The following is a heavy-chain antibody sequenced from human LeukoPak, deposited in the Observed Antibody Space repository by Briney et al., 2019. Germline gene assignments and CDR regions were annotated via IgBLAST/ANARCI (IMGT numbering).Heavy chain of an antibody. D-gene: IGHD3-22*01. V-gene: IGHV3-74*01. J-gene: IGHJ3*02. Sequence: GGSLRLSCAASGFTFSSYWMHWVRQAPGKGLVWVSRINSDGSSTRYADSVRGRFIISRDNVKNTLYLQMNSLRAEDTAVYYCARDHYDSSGYYYEGDAFDIWGQGTMVTVSS. CDR2: INSDGSST. CDR3: ARDHYDSSGYYYEGDAFDI. CDR1: GFTFSSYW.